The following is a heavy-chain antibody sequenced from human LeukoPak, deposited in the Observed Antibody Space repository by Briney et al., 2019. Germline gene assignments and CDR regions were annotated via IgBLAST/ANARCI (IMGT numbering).Heavy chain of an antibody. Sequence: SGTLSLTCAVSGGSISSSNWWSWVRQPPGKGLEWIGEIYRSGSTNYNPSLKSRVTISVDKSKNQFSLKLSSVTAADTAVYYCARDGTIIAVAGRVDAFDIWGQGTMVTVSS. CDR2: IYRSGST. CDR3: ARDGTIIAVAGRVDAFDI. V-gene: IGHV4-4*02. J-gene: IGHJ3*02. CDR1: GGSISSSNW. D-gene: IGHD6-19*01.